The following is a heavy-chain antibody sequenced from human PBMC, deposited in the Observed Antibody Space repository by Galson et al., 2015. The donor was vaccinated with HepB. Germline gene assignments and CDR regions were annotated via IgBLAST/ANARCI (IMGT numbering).Heavy chain of an antibody. J-gene: IGHJ4*02. CDR1: TFSNYW. CDR3: ARQGYDLSYFDY. Sequence: TFSNYWMHWIRQPPGKGLEWIGSIYYSGSTYYNPSLKSRVTISVDTSKNQFSLKLSPVTAADTAVYYCARQGYDLSYFDYWGQGTLVTVSS. V-gene: IGHV4-39*01. CDR2: IYYSGST. D-gene: IGHD5-12*01.